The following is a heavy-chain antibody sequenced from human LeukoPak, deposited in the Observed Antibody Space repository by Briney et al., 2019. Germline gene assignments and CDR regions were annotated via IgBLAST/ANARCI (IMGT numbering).Heavy chain of an antibody. Sequence: GGSLRLSCAASGFTFSSYAMHWVRQAPGKGLEWVAVISYDRSNKYYADSVKGRFTISRDNSKNTLYLQMNSLRAEDTAVYYCARDSTPYDFWSGYYVGGWFDPWGQGTLVTVSS. CDR2: ISYDRSNK. D-gene: IGHD3-3*01. CDR1: GFTFSSYA. V-gene: IGHV3-30-3*01. CDR3: ARDSTPYDFWSGYYVGGWFDP. J-gene: IGHJ5*02.